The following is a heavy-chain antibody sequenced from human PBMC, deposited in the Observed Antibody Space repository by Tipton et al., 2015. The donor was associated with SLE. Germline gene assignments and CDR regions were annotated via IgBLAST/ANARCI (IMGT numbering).Heavy chain of an antibody. CDR3: ARVGSYSSSFDY. Sequence: TLSLTCTVSGGSISSGSYYWSWIRQPAGKGLEWIGHIYTSGSTNYNPSLKSRVTMSVDTSKNQFSLKLSSVTAADTAVYYCARVGSYSSSFDYWGQGTLVTVSS. V-gene: IGHV4-61*09. D-gene: IGHD6-13*01. CDR1: GGSISSGSYY. CDR2: IYTSGST. J-gene: IGHJ4*02.